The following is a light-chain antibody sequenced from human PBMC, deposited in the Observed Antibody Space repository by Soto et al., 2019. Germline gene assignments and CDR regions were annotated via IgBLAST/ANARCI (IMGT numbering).Light chain of an antibody. V-gene: IGLV1-40*01. Sequence: QSVLTQPHSVSGAPGQRVTISCTGSSSNIGAGYDVHWYQQLPGTAPKLLIYANNNRPLGVPDRFSGSKSGTSASLAITGIQSEDESDYYCQSYDSSLKVFGTGTKLTVL. CDR1: SSNIGAGYD. CDR3: QSYDSSLKV. J-gene: IGLJ1*01. CDR2: ANN.